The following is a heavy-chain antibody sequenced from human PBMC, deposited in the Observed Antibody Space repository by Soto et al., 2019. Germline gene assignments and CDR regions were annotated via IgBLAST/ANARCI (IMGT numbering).Heavy chain of an antibody. J-gene: IGHJ4*02. V-gene: IGHV3-30*18. CDR2: ISYDGSNK. CDR1: GFTFSSYG. CDR3: AKDPGPQYFDY. Sequence: GGSLRLSCAASGFTFSSYGMHWVRQAPGKGLEWVAVISYDGSNKFYADSVKGRFTISRDNSKNTLYLQMNSLRAEDTAVYYCAKDPGPQYFDYWGQGTLVTVSS.